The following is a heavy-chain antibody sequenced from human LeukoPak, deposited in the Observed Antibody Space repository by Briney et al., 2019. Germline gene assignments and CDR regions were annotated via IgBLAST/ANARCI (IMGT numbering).Heavy chain of an antibody. D-gene: IGHD2-21*02. CDR1: GFTVSTSY. J-gene: IGHJ4*02. Sequence: GGSLRLSCAASGFTVSTSYMSWVRQAPGKGLEWVSVIYSGGSTYYADSVKGRFTISRDNSKNTLYLQMNSLRAEDTAVYYCARDSTCGGDCYYFDYWGQGTLVTVSS. CDR3: ARDSTCGGDCYYFDY. V-gene: IGHV3-53*01. CDR2: IYSGGST.